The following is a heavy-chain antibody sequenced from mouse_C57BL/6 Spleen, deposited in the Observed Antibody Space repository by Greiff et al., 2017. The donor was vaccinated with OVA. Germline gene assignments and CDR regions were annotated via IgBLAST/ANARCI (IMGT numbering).Heavy chain of an antibody. CDR2: IHPNSGST. J-gene: IGHJ1*03. Sequence: QVQLQQSGAELVKPGASVKLSCKASSYTFTSYWMHWVKQRPGQGLEWIGMIHPNSGSTNYNEKFKSKATLTVDKSSSTAYMQLSSLTSEDSAVYYCARSGVEDWYFDVWGTGTTVTVSS. CDR1: SYTFTSYW. CDR3: ARSGVEDWYFDV. D-gene: IGHD1-1*01. V-gene: IGHV1-64*01.